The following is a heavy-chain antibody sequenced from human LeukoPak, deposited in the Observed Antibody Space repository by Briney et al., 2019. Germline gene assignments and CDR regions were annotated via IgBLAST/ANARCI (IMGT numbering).Heavy chain of an antibody. CDR1: GFTFSSYA. Sequence: GGSLRLSCAASGFTFSSYAITWVRQAPGKGLEWVSAVSSNGAKTYYADSVKGRFTISRDNYKNMVFLQMNSLRAEDTAVYYCGRDLGGRSGLWGQGTLVTVSS. CDR3: GRDLGGRSGL. J-gene: IGHJ4*02. D-gene: IGHD1-26*01. V-gene: IGHV3-23*01. CDR2: VSSNGAKT.